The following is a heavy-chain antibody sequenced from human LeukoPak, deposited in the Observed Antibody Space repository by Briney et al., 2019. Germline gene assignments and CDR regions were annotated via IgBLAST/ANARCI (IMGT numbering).Heavy chain of an antibody. D-gene: IGHD6-13*01. V-gene: IGHV3-23*01. CDR2: ISGSGGST. J-gene: IGHJ6*03. CDR1: GFTFSSYA. Sequence: PGGSLRLSCAASGFTFSSYAMSWVRQAPGKGLEWVSAISGSGGSTYYADSVKGRFTISRDNSKNTLYLQMNSLRAEGTAVYYCAKASRRIAAAGTVRYYYYMDVWGKGTTVTVSS. CDR3: AKASRRIAAAGTVRYYYYMDV.